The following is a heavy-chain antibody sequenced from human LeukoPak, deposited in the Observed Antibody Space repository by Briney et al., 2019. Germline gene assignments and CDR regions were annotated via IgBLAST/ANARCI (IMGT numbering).Heavy chain of an antibody. D-gene: IGHD2-2*02. CDR1: GLTFSSYG. V-gene: IGHV3-23*01. J-gene: IGHJ3*02. CDR3: ARRDIVVVPAAIFGAFDI. CDR2: ISTTGGTT. Sequence: GGTLRLSCAASGLTFSSYGMSWVRQAPGRGLEWVSAISTTGGTTYYADSVRGRFTISRDNSRNTLYLQMNSLRAEDTALYYCARRDIVVVPAAIFGAFDIWGQGTMVTVSS.